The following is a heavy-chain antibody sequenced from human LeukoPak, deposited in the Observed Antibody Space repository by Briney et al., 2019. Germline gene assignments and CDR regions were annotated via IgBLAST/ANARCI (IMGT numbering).Heavy chain of an antibody. D-gene: IGHD1-26*01. V-gene: IGHV1-2*02. Sequence: GASVKVSCKASGYTSTCYYMHWVRQAPGQGLEWMGWINPNSGGTNYAQKFQGRVTMTRDTSISTAYMELSRLRSDDTAVYYCARDSGSYWIPISDYWGQGTLVTVSS. CDR1: GYTSTCYY. J-gene: IGHJ4*02. CDR3: ARDSGSYWIPISDY. CDR2: INPNSGGT.